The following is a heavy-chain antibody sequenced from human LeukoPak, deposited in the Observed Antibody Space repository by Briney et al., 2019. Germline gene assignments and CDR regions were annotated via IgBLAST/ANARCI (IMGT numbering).Heavy chain of an antibody. Sequence: TGGSLTLSCTGSGFTLRSYCMHWVRQAPGKGLEWVAYTRDDASKTWYGGSVKGRFTISRDNSKNTLYLHMNSVRGEDKAMYYCANGDCRGGRCSSGAHWGQGTLVTVSS. CDR2: TRDDASKT. CDR1: GFTLRSYC. J-gene: IGHJ4*02. CDR3: ANGDCRGGRCSSGAH. D-gene: IGHD2-15*01. V-gene: IGHV3-30*02.